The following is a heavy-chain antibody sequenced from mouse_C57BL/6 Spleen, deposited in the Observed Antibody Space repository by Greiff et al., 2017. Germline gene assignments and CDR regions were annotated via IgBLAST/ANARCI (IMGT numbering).Heavy chain of an antibody. CDR3: ARDEGYYGSSSFDY. CDR2: INYDGSST. CDR1: GFTFSDYY. Sequence: EVHLVESEGGLVQPGSSMKLSCTASGFTFSDYYMAWVRQVPEKGLEWVANINYDGSSTYYLDSLKSRFIISRDNAKNILYLQMSSLKSEDTATYYCARDEGYYGSSSFDYWGQGTTLTVSS. J-gene: IGHJ2*01. V-gene: IGHV5-16*01. D-gene: IGHD1-1*01.